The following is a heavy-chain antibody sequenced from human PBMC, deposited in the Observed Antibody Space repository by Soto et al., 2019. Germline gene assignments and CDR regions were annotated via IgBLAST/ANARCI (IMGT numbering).Heavy chain of an antibody. CDR1: GGSISSYY. J-gene: IGHJ3*02. V-gene: IGHV4-59*08. CDR2: IYYSGST. D-gene: IGHD5-12*01. CDR3: ASTDIVARIAAFDI. Sequence: SETLSLTCTVSGGSISSYYWSWIRQPPGKGLEWIGYIYYSGSTNYNPSLKSRVTISVDTSKNQFSLKLSSVTAADTAVYYCASTDIVARIAAFDIWGQGTMVTVSS.